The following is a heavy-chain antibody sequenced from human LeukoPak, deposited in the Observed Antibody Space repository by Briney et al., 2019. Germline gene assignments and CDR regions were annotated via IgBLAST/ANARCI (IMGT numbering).Heavy chain of an antibody. Sequence: SETLSLTCTVSGGSISSYYWSWIRQPAGKGLEWIGRIYTSGSTNYNPSLKSRVTMSVDTSKNQFSLKLSSVTAADTAVYYCARDLRGYCSSTSCYLVRDWFDPWGQGTLDTVSA. CDR3: ARDLRGYCSSTSCYLVRDWFDP. J-gene: IGHJ5*02. V-gene: IGHV4-4*07. CDR2: IYTSGST. D-gene: IGHD2-2*01. CDR1: GGSISSYY.